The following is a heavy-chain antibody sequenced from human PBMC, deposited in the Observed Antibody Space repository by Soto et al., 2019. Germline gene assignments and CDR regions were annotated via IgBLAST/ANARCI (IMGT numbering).Heavy chain of an antibody. D-gene: IGHD1-26*01. CDR1: GGSISSYY. V-gene: IGHV4-59*01. CDR2: IYYSGST. J-gene: IGHJ6*02. Sequence: SETLSLTCTVSGGSISSYYWSWIRQPPGKGLEWIGYIYYSGSTNYNPSLKSRVTISVDTSKNQFSLKLSSVTAADTAVYYCARAGGSYYSPYYYYGMDVWGQGTTVTV. CDR3: ARAGGSYYSPYYYYGMDV.